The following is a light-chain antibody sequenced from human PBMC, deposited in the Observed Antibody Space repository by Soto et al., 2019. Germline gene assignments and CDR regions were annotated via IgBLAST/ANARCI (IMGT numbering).Light chain of an antibody. Sequence: DIQMTQSPSTLSASIGDRVTITCRASQSIHSWLAWYQQKPGKAPKLLIYKASSLQTGVPSRFSGSGSGTEFTLTISSLQPDDFASYYCQRYNSYSRTFGQGTKV. CDR2: KAS. CDR3: QRYNSYSRT. CDR1: QSIHSW. J-gene: IGKJ1*01. V-gene: IGKV1-5*03.